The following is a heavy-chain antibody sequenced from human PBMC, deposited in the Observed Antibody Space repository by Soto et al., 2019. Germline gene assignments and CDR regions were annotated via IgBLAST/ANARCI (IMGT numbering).Heavy chain of an antibody. V-gene: IGHV3-7*03. CDR2: ISPEGSEK. Sequence: EVQLVESGGGLVQPGGSLRLSCAVSGFLFSDYWMTWVRQAPGKGLEWVATISPEGSEKYYVDSLKGRFTISRDNAKNSLYLKMISLRAEDTALYYCARARIDYWGRGTLITVSS. J-gene: IGHJ4*02. CDR3: ARARIDY. CDR1: GFLFSDYW.